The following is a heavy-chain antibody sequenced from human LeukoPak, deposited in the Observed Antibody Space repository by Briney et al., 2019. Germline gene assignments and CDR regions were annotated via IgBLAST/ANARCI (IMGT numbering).Heavy chain of an antibody. D-gene: IGHD4-11*01. CDR1: GFTFSSYE. J-gene: IGHJ4*02. CDR2: ISSSGSTI. Sequence: GGSLRLSCAASGFTFSSYEMNWVRQAPGKGLEWVSYISSSGSTIYYADSVKGRFTISRDNAKNSLYLQMNSLRAEDTAVYYCARDSISNPFDYWGQGTLVTVSS. CDR3: ARDSISNPFDY. V-gene: IGHV3-48*03.